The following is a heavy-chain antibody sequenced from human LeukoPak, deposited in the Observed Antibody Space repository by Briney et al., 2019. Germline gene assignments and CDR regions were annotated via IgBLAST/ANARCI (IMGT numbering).Heavy chain of an antibody. V-gene: IGHV3-33*06. J-gene: IGHJ6*03. CDR2: IWYDGSNK. D-gene: IGHD2-15*01. CDR1: GFTFSSYG. CDR3: AKGFSYCSGGSCYPNAYYYYYMDV. Sequence: GGSLRLSCAASGFTFSSYGMHWVRQAQGKGLEWVAVIWYDGSNKYYADSMKGRFTISRDNSKKTLYQQMNCLRAEDTAVYYCAKGFSYCSGGSCYPNAYYYYYMDVWGKGTTVTVSS.